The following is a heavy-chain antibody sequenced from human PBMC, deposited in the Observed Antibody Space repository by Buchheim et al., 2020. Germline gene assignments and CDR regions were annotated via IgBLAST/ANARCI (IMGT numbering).Heavy chain of an antibody. J-gene: IGHJ4*02. V-gene: IGHV4-59*01. Sequence: QVQLQESGPGLVKPSETLSLTCTVSGGSISSYYWSWIRQPPGKGLEWIGYIYYSGSTNYNPSLKSRVTISVDPSKNQFSLKLSSVTAADTAVYYCARDQSGYCSGGSCYSFDYWGQGTL. CDR3: ARDQSGYCSGGSCYSFDY. CDR2: IYYSGST. D-gene: IGHD2-15*01. CDR1: GGSISSYY.